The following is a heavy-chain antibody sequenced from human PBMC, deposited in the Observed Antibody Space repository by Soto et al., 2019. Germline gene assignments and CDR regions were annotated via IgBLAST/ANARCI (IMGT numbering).Heavy chain of an antibody. CDR1: GYTFTSYG. D-gene: IGHD3-9*01. J-gene: IGHJ4*02. V-gene: IGHV1-18*01. Sequence: ASVKLSCKASGYTFTSYGISWVRQAPGQGLEWMGWISAYNGNTNYAQKLQGRVTMTTDTSTSTAYMELRSLRSDDTAVYYCARCTRYFDWSLGWYYFDYWGQGTLVTVSS. CDR3: ARCTRYFDWSLGWYYFDY. CDR2: ISAYNGNT.